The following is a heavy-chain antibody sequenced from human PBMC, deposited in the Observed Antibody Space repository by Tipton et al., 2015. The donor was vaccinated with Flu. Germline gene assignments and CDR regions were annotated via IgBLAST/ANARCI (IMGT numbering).Heavy chain of an antibody. J-gene: IGHJ4*02. CDR3: ARPVTQLAAFYYDSSAYLDY. Sequence: QMQLVQSGAEVKKPGASVKVSCKASGYTFTSYSMHWVRQAPGQGLEWMGMIIPGGGSTIYAQNFQGRVTLTRDTSTTTVYMELSSLGSEDTAVYYCARPVTQLAAFYYDSSAYLDYWVPGTLVSVSS. V-gene: IGHV1-46*01. D-gene: IGHD3-22*01. CDR2: IIPGGGST. CDR1: GYTFTSYS.